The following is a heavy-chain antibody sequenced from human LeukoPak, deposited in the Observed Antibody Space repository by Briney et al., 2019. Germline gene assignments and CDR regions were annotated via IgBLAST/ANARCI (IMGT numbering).Heavy chain of an antibody. CDR3: ASCSGGSCEGDFDY. CDR2: IIPIFGTA. CDR1: GYTFTSYG. D-gene: IGHD2-15*01. V-gene: IGHV1-69*13. Sequence: SVKVSCKASGYTFTSYGISWVRQAPGQGLEWMGGIIPIFGTANYAQKFQGRVTITADESTSTAYMELSSLRSEDTAVYYCASCSGGSCEGDFDYWGQGTLVTVSS. J-gene: IGHJ4*02.